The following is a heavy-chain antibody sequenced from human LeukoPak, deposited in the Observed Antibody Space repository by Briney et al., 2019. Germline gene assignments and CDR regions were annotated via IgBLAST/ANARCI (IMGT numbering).Heavy chain of an antibody. CDR2: IRSNSDGGTI. Sequence: GGSLRLSCATSGFTFSNAWMNWVRRAPGKGLEWVGRIRSNSDGGTIDYAAPVKGRFTLSRDDSKNTLYLQMNSLQTEDTAVYYCATDFYDTTWGQGTLVTVSA. CDR1: GFTFSNAW. D-gene: IGHD3-22*01. J-gene: IGHJ5*02. V-gene: IGHV3-15*07. CDR3: ATDFYDTT.